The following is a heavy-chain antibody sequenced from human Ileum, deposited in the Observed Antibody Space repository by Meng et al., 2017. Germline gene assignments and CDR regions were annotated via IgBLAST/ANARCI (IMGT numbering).Heavy chain of an antibody. CDR1: GFTFSSYA. V-gene: IGHV3-23*04. J-gene: IGHJ4*02. CDR2: ISGGGHST. Sequence: EVPLVGLGGGLGQPGGSLRLSCAASGFTFSSYAMSWVRQAPGKGLEWVSGISGGGHSTYYADSVKGRFTISRDNSKNTLYLQMNSLRAEDTAVYYCAKDVESSFPWDYWGQGTLVTASS. CDR3: AKDVESSFPWDY. D-gene: IGHD2/OR15-2a*01.